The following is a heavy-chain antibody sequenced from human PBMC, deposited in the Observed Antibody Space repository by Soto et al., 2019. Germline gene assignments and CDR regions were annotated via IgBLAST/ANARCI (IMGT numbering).Heavy chain of an antibody. CDR3: ARYGSWLHNFDY. J-gene: IGHJ4*02. V-gene: IGHV4-39*01. CDR2: IYSSGST. CDR1: GGSISSRSYY. Sequence: SETLSLTCSVSGGSISSRSYYWGWIRQPPGKGLEWIGSIYSSGSTYYNPSLKSRVTISVDASKNQFSLKLSSVTAADTAVYYCARYGSWLHNFDYWGPGTLVTVSS. D-gene: IGHD6-19*01.